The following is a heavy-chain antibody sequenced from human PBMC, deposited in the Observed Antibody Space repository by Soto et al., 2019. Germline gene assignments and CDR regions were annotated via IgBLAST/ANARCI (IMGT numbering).Heavy chain of an antibody. D-gene: IGHD2-15*01. CDR1: GGSISSFNYF. CDR2: VYYSGNS. Sequence: QLQLQESGPGLVKPSETLSLTCTVSGGSISSFNYFWGWIRQPPGKGLEWIGSVYYSGNSYYNPSFQCRVTISVDTSTKQCTLTLRSVTAADTAVYYCARGGGSTFNWFDPWGQGTLVTVSP. V-gene: IGHV4-39*01. J-gene: IGHJ5*02. CDR3: ARGGGSTFNWFDP.